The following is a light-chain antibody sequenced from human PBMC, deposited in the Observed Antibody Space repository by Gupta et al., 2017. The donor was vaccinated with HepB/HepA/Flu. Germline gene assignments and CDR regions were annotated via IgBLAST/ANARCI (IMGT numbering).Light chain of an antibody. CDR3: QHRDSTPGT. CDR1: QSISSY. J-gene: IGKJ2*01. CDR2: AAS. Sequence: DIQMTQSPSSLSASVGDRVTITCRASQSISSYLNWYQQKPGKAPKLLIYAASRVQSGVPSRFSGSGCGTDFTLTISSRQPEDFATYYCQHRDSTPGTFGQGTKMEIK. V-gene: IGKV1-39*01.